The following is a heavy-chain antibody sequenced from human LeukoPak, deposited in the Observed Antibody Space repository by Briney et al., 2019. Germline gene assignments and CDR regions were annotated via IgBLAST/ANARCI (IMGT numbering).Heavy chain of an antibody. CDR1: GFTVSNNY. CDR2: IYSGGST. CDR3: AKSSYYDSSGYYREYYFDY. Sequence: GGSLRLSCAASGFTVSNNYMSWVRQAPGKGLEWVSLIYSGGSTKYADSVKGRFTISRDNTKNTLYLQMNSLRAEDTAIYYCAKSSYYDSSGYYREYYFDYWGQGTLVTVSS. V-gene: IGHV3-53*01. J-gene: IGHJ4*02. D-gene: IGHD3-22*01.